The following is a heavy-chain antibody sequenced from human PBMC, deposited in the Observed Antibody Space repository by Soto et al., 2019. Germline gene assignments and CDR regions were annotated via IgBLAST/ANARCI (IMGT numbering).Heavy chain of an antibody. CDR2: INHSGST. CDR3: ARGRKEMATITGYYYYGMDV. Sequence: QVQLQQWGAGLLKPSETLSLTCAVYGGSFSGYYWSWIRQPPGKGLEWIGEINHSGSTNYNPSLKHRVTISVDTAKNQFSLKLSSVTAADTAVYYCARGRKEMATITGYYYYGMDVWGQGTTVTVSS. CDR1: GGSFSGYY. D-gene: IGHD5-12*01. V-gene: IGHV4-34*01. J-gene: IGHJ6*02.